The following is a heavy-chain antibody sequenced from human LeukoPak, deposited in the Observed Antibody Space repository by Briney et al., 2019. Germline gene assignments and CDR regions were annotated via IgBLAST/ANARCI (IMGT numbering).Heavy chain of an antibody. Sequence: PSETLSLTCTVSGGSISSSSYYWGWIRQPPGKGLEWIGSIYYSGSTYYNPSLKSRVTISVDTSKNQFSLKLSSVTVADTAVYYCARLLSGYQYYFDYWGQGTLVTVSS. V-gene: IGHV4-39*01. D-gene: IGHD2-2*01. CDR3: ARLLSGYQYYFDY. J-gene: IGHJ4*02. CDR1: GGSISSSSYY. CDR2: IYYSGST.